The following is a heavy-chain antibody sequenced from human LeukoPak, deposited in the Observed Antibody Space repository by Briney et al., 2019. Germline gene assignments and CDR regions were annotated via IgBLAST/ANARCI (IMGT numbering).Heavy chain of an antibody. CDR1: GDSISNGGYS. V-gene: IGHV4-30-4*07. CDR2: IYYSGNT. D-gene: IGHD5-12*01. J-gene: IGHJ4*02. Sequence: PSETLSLTCAVSGDSISNGGYSWSWIRQPLGKGLQWIGSIYYSGNTYYNPSLKSRVTISVDTSKNQFSLKLSSVTAADTAVYYCARVSGYDWESFYDYWGQGTLVTVSS. CDR3: ARVSGYDWESFYDY.